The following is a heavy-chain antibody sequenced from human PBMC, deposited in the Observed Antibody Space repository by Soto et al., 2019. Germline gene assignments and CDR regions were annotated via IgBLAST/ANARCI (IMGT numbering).Heavy chain of an antibody. CDR3: ATPYGSGSYYNRRYNWFDP. Sequence: QVQLVQSGAEVKKPGASVKVSCKVSGYTLTELSMHWVRQAPGKGLEWMGGFDPEDGETIYAQKFQGRVTMTEDTSTDTAYMELSSLRSEDTAVYYCATPYGSGSYYNRRYNWFDPWGQGTLVTVSS. J-gene: IGHJ5*02. CDR2: FDPEDGET. V-gene: IGHV1-24*01. D-gene: IGHD3-10*01. CDR1: GYTLTELS.